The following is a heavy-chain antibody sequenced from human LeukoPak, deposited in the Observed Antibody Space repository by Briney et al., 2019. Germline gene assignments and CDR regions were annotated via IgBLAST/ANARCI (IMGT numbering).Heavy chain of an antibody. V-gene: IGHV4-39*01. J-gene: IGHJ4*02. CDR2: IYYSGST. Sequence: SETLFLTCTVSGGSISSSSYYWGWIRQPPGKGLEWIGSIYYSGSTYYNPSLKSRVTISVDTSKNQFSLKLSSVTAADTAVYYCRSGSYRDYWGQGTLVTVSS. CDR3: RSGSYRDY. D-gene: IGHD1-26*01. CDR1: GGSISSSSYY.